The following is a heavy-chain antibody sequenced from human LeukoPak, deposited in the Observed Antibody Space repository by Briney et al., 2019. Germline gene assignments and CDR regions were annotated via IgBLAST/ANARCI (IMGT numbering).Heavy chain of an antibody. V-gene: IGHV1-69*05. Sequence: ASVKVSCKAAGYTFTNYFLYWVRQAPGQGLEWMGGIIPIFGTANYAQKFQGRVTITTDESTSTAYMELSSLRSEDTAVYYCARDGMIVDDDAFDIWGQGTMVTVSS. CDR2: IIPIFGTA. CDR3: ARDGMIVDDDAFDI. J-gene: IGHJ3*02. CDR1: GYTFTNYF. D-gene: IGHD3-22*01.